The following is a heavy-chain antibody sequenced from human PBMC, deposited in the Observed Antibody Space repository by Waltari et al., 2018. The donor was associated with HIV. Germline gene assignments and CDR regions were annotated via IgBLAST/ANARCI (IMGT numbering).Heavy chain of an antibody. D-gene: IGHD1-7*01. CDR3: ARQTTSYYYYGMDV. V-gene: IGHV4-59*08. J-gene: IGHJ6*02. Sequence: QVQLQESGPGLVKPSETLSLTCTVSGGSISSYYWSWIRQPPGKGLEWIGYIYYSGSTNYNPSLNRRVTISVDTSKNQFSLKLSAVTAADTAVYYCARQTTSYYYYGMDVWGQGTTVTVSS. CDR1: GGSISSYY. CDR2: IYYSGST.